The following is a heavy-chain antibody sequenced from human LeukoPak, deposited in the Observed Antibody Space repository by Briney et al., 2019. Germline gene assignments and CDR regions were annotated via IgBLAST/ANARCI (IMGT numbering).Heavy chain of an antibody. Sequence: ASVKVSCKASGYTFTSYGISWVRQAPGQGLEWMGWISAYNGNTNYAQKLQGRVTMTTDTSTSTAYMELRSLRSDDTAVYYCARVIRTMPYYNYYMDVWGKGTTVTVSS. D-gene: IGHD2-2*01. CDR2: ISAYNGNT. CDR1: GYTFTSYG. V-gene: IGHV1-18*01. J-gene: IGHJ6*03. CDR3: ARVIRTMPYYNYYMDV.